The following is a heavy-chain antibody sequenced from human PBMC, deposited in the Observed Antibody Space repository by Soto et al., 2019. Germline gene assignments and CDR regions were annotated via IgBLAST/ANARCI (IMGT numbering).Heavy chain of an antibody. CDR1: GFTFGNYA. Sequence: PGGSLRLSCAASGFTFGNYAMHWVRQAPCKGLEWVAVTSFDGSDKYNADSVKGRFTISRDNSKNTLYLQMSSLRPEDTGVYFCARAVGMTTVNLDYWGQGTLVTVSS. V-gene: IGHV3-30*04. D-gene: IGHD1-26*01. CDR2: TSFDGSDK. J-gene: IGHJ4*02. CDR3: ARAVGMTTVNLDY.